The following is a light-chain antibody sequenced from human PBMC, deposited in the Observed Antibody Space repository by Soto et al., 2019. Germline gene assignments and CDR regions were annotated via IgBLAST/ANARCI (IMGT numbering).Light chain of an antibody. Sequence: DIQMTQSPSSLSASVGDRVTVTCRATQNIKNYLNWYQQESGKAPNLLIYAASSLQSGVPSRFSGSGSGTDFTLTISSLQPEDFATYYCQETYSTTWTFGQGTKVEMK. CDR2: AAS. V-gene: IGKV1-39*01. J-gene: IGKJ1*01. CDR3: QETYSTTWT. CDR1: QNIKNY.